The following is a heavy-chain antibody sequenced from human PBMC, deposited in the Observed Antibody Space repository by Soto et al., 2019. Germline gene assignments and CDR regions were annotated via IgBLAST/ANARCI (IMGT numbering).Heavy chain of an antibody. CDR2: INEDGRST. J-gene: IGHJ4*02. Sequence: EVQLVESGGGLVQPGGSLRLSCAASGISLSAYWMHWVRQVPGKELEWIARINEDGRSTSYMDSVKGRFTISRDNARDTLYLQMNSLRLEDTAVYYCARGWVERLPRQPPSDYWGQGTLVTVSS. V-gene: IGHV3-74*01. CDR1: GISLSAYW. D-gene: IGHD3-3*01. CDR3: ARGWVERLPRQPPSDY.